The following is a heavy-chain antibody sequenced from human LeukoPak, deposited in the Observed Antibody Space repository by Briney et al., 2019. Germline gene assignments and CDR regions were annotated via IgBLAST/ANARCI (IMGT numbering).Heavy chain of an antibody. V-gene: IGHV3-30*02. CDR3: AKDQGGNYYDYMDV. CDR2: IWYDGSDK. D-gene: IGHD3-16*01. CDR1: GFTFSDCG. J-gene: IGHJ6*03. Sequence: GGSLRLSCVTSGFTFSDCGMHWVRQAPGKGLEWVAFIWYDGSDKYYADSVKGRFTISRDSSQSALYLQMNSLRPEDTAVYYCAKDQGGNYYDYMDVWSEGTTVTVSS.